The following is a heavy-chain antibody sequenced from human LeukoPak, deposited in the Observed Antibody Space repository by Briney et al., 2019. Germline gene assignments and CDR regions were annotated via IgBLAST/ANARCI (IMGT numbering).Heavy chain of an antibody. J-gene: IGHJ6*03. V-gene: IGHV3-49*03. CDR2: IRSKACGGTT. D-gene: IGHD3-3*01. CDR3: TRDPHQYDFWSGPEFYMDV. CDR1: GFTFGDYA. Sequence: GGSLRLSCTASGFTFGDYAMSWFRQAPGKGLEWVGFIRSKACGGTTEYAASVKGRFTISRDDSKSIAYLQMNSLKTEDTAVYYCTRDPHQYDFWSGPEFYMDVWGKGTTVTVSS.